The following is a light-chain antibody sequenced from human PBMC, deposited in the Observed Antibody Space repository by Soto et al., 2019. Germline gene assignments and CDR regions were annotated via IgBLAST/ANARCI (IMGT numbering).Light chain of an antibody. J-gene: IGKJ3*01. CDR3: KQYDNLLT. CDR1: QDISNY. V-gene: IGKV1-33*01. CDR2: DAS. Sequence: DIQITQSSSSLSESVGDRVTITCQSSQDISNYLNWYQQKPGKAPKLLIYDASNLETGVPSRFSGSGSGTDFTLTISSLQPEDIATYYCKQYDNLLTCGTGHKGAIK.